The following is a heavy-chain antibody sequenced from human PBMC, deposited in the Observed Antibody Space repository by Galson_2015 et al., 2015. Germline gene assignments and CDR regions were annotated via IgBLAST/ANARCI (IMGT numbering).Heavy chain of an antibody. V-gene: IGHV3-30*18. D-gene: IGHD5-12*01. CDR1: GFTFSSYG. J-gene: IGHJ4*02. Sequence: SLRLSCAASGFTFSSYGMHWVRQAPGKGLEWVAVISYDGSNKYYADSVKGRFTISRDNSKNTLYLQMNSLRAEDTAVYYCAKEGGYDFLWSYFDYWGQGTLVTVSS. CDR3: AKEGGYDFLWSYFDY. CDR2: ISYDGSNK.